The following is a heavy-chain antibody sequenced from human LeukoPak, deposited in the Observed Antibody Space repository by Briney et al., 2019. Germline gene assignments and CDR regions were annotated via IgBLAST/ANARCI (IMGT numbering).Heavy chain of an antibody. J-gene: IGHJ3*02. D-gene: IGHD1-26*01. Sequence: GGSLRLSCAASGFTVSSYSMNWVRQAPGRGLEWVSSISSSSSYIYYADSVKGRFTISRDNAKNSLYLQMNSLRAEDTAVYYCARVQYSGSHNDAFDIWGQGTMVTVSS. V-gene: IGHV3-21*01. CDR1: GFTVSSYS. CDR2: ISSSSSYI. CDR3: ARVQYSGSHNDAFDI.